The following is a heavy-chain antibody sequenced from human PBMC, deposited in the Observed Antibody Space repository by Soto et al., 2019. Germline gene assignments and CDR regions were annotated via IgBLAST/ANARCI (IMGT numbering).Heavy chain of an antibody. CDR2: VTGGTGNT. J-gene: IGHJ4*02. D-gene: IGHD1-26*01. CDR1: GYIFNTYA. V-gene: IGHV1-3*01. Sequence: GASVKVSCKASGYIFNTYAMHWVRQAPGQRLEWMGWVTGGTGNTKYSQNFQGKVTLTRDRGANTAYMELSSLRSEDTAVYYCARSGYTGSYYDDWGQGTLVTVSS. CDR3: ARSGYTGSYYDD.